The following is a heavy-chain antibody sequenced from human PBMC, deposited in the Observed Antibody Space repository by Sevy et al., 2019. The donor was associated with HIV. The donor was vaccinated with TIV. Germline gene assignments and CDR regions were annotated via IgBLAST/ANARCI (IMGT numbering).Heavy chain of an antibody. Sequence: GGSLRLSCAASGFTFSSYWMHWVRQAPGKGLVWVSRINSDGSSTSYADSVKGRFTISRDNAKNTLYLQMNSLRAEDRAGYYCARGGGSYEVWNDAFDIWGQGTMVTVSS. J-gene: IGHJ3*02. D-gene: IGHD1-26*01. CDR3: ARGGGSYEVWNDAFDI. V-gene: IGHV3-74*01. CDR1: GFTFSSYW. CDR2: INSDGSST.